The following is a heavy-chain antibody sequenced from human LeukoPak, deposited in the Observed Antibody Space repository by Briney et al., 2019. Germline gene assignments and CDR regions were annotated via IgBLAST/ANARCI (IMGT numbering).Heavy chain of an antibody. D-gene: IGHD4-11*01. CDR3: ARQWFDSNYYFDY. V-gene: IGHV5-51*01. Sequence: GESLKISFKGSGYSFTSYWIGWVRPMPGKGLEWMGIIYPGDSDTRYSPSFQGQVTISADKSISTAYLQWSSLKASDTAMYYCARQWFDSNYYFDYWGQGTLVTVSS. J-gene: IGHJ4*02. CDR2: IYPGDSDT. CDR1: GYSFTSYW.